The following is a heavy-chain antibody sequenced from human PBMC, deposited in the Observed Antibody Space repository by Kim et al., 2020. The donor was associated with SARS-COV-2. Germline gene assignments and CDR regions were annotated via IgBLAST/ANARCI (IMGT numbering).Heavy chain of an antibody. CDR2: T. CDR3: ASAPNHFHFDF. J-gene: IGHJ4*02. V-gene: IGHV4-31*02. Sequence: TYYNPSHKSRVSISVDTSKKQFSLKLNSVTAADTAIYYCASAPNHFHFDFWGQGTLVTVSS.